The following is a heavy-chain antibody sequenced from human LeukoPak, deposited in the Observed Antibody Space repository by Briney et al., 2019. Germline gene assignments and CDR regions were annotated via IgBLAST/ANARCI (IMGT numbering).Heavy chain of an antibody. V-gene: IGHV3-7*03. J-gene: IGHJ4*02. Sequence: GGSLRLSCAASGFTFSSYWMSWVRQAPGKGLEWVANIKQDGSEKYYVDSVKGRFTISRDNSKNTLYLQMNSLRAEDTAVYYCAKAHSGGSTSCYDYWGQGTLVTVSS. CDR1: GFTFSSYW. CDR2: IKQDGSEK. D-gene: IGHD2-2*01. CDR3: AKAHSGGSTSCYDY.